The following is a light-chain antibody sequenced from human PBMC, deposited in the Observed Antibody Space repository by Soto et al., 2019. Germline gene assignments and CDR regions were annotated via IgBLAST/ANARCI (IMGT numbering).Light chain of an antibody. J-gene: IGKJ2*01. CDR1: QSISSH. V-gene: IGKV1-39*01. CDR2: AAS. Sequence: DIRMTQSPSSLSASVGDRVTITCRPSQSISSHLNWFQQKPGEAPTLLIYAASYLPSGVPSRFSGSGSGTDFTLTISSLQPEDFATYYCQQSDTTPYTFGQGTKVDIK. CDR3: QQSDTTPYT.